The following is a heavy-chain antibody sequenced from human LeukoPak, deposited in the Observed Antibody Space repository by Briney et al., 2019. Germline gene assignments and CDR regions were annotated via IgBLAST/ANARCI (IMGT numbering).Heavy chain of an antibody. D-gene: IGHD5-12*01. CDR2: IYSGGST. CDR3: ARDLRDSGYVRFDY. V-gene: IGHV3-66*01. Sequence: AGSLRLSCAASGFTVSSNYMRWVRQAPGKGLEWVSVIYSGGSTYYADSVKGRFTISRDNSKNTLYLQMNSLRAEDTAVYYCARDLRDSGYVRFDYWGQGTLVTVSS. CDR1: GFTVSSNY. J-gene: IGHJ4*02.